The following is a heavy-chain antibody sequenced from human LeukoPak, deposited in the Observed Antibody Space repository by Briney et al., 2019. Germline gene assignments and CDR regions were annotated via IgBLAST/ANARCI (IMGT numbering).Heavy chain of an antibody. D-gene: IGHD3-10*01. CDR2: INPNSGGT. J-gene: IGHJ4*02. CDR1: GYTFTGCY. V-gene: IGHV1-2*02. CDR3: ARVAVLLWFGGVGYFDY. Sequence: GASVKVSCKASGYTFTGCYMHWVRQAPGQGLEWMGWINPNSGGTNYAQKFQGRVTMTRDTSISTAYMELSRLRSDDTAVYYCARVAVLLWFGGVGYFDYWGQGTLVTVSS.